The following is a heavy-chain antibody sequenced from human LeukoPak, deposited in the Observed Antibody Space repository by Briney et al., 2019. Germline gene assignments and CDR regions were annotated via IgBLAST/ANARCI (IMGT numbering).Heavy chain of an antibody. CDR3: ARSPSTIGWNWGYYFDY. CDR1: GASISDYY. Sequence: KPSETLSLTCTVSGASISDYYWSWIRQSAGKGLEWIGRISTTGSTYYNPSFQSRVTMSAGPSKTLFFLRLRSVTAADTAVYYCARSPSTIGWNWGYYFDYWGQGSLVTVSS. V-gene: IGHV4-4*07. CDR2: ISTTGST. J-gene: IGHJ4*02. D-gene: IGHD3-3*01.